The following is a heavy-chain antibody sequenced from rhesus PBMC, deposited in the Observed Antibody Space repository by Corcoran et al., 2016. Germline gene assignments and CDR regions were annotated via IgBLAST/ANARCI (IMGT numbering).Heavy chain of an antibody. D-gene: IGHD4-23*01. CDR3: ARERGNTVTGFDY. J-gene: IGHJ4*01. CDR2: ISLSGST. CDR1: GGSISSSYYY. V-gene: IGHV4-122*02. Sequence: QVQLQESGPGLVKPSETLSRTCAVSGGSISSSYYYWSWIRQAPGTGLGWIGYISLSGSTSNNPSLKTRVTISRDTSKHQFSLKLSSVTAADTAVYYCARERGNTVTGFDYWGQGVLVTVSS.